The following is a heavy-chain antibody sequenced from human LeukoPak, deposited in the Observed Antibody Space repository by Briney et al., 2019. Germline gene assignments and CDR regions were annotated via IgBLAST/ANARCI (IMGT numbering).Heavy chain of an antibody. CDR2: IYYSGST. J-gene: IGHJ5*02. Sequence: SETLSLTCTVSGGSISSSSYYWGWIRQPPGKGLEWIGSIYYSGSTYYNPSLKSRVTISVDRSKNQFSLKLSSVTAADTAVYYCAREGVLPNWFDPWGQGTLVTVSS. D-gene: IGHD3-10*01. CDR3: AREGVLPNWFDP. CDR1: GGSISSSSYY. V-gene: IGHV4-39*07.